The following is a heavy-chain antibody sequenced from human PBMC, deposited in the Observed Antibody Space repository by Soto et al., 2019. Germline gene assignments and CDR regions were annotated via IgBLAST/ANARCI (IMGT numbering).Heavy chain of an antibody. Sequence: QVQLVESGGGVVQPGRSLRLSCAASGFTFSSFGMHWVRQATGKALEWMAVISSDGSDKYYADSVKGRFTISRDNSKNMLYLQMNSLRAEDTAVYYCAKDGPYIGSYWGQGILVTVSS. V-gene: IGHV3-30*18. D-gene: IGHD1-26*01. CDR3: AKDGPYIGSY. CDR1: GFTFSSFG. J-gene: IGHJ4*02. CDR2: ISSDGSDK.